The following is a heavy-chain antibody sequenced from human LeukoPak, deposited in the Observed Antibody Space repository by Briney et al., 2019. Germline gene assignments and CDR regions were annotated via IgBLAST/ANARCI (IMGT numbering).Heavy chain of an antibody. CDR1: GYTFTGYY. CDR2: INPNSGGT. Sequence: GASVKVSCKASGYTFTGYYMHWVRQAPGQGLEWMGWINPNSGGTNYAQKLQGRVTMTTDTSTNTAYMELRSLRSDDTAVYYCARNGFGELLPDDYWGQGTLVTVSS. D-gene: IGHD3-10*01. CDR3: ARNGFGELLPDDY. J-gene: IGHJ4*02. V-gene: IGHV1-2*02.